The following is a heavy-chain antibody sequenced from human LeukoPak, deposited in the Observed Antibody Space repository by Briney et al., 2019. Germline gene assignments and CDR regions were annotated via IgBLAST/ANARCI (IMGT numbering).Heavy chain of an antibody. J-gene: IGHJ6*03. D-gene: IGHD3-3*01. CDR2: ISSSSSYI. CDR3: ARRPHQKEYDFWSGYRLDYYYMDV. Sequence: PGGSLRLSCAASGFTFSSYSMNWVRQAPGKGLEWVSSISSSSSYIYYADSVKGRFTISRDNAKNSLYLQMNSLRAEDTAVYYCARRPHQKEYDFWSGYRLDYYYMDVWGKGTTVTVSS. V-gene: IGHV3-21*01. CDR1: GFTFSSYS.